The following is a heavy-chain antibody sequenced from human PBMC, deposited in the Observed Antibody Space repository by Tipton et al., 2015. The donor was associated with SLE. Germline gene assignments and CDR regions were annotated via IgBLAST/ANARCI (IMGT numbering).Heavy chain of an antibody. J-gene: IGHJ4*02. CDR3: ARGGSATGTLHFDY. CDR2: ISSSSTYA. D-gene: IGHD1-1*01. Sequence: SLRLSCAASRFIFSNYWMSWVRQAPGQGPEWVSSISSSSTYALYSDAVKGRFTISRDNTQNSLFLQMNSLRPEDTAVYYCARGGSATGTLHFDYWGQGILVTVSS. V-gene: IGHV3-21*01. CDR1: RFIFSNYW.